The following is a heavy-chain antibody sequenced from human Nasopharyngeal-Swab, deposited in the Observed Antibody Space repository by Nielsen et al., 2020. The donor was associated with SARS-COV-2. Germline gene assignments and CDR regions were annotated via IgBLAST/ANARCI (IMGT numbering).Heavy chain of an antibody. Sequence: SQSLSLTCTVSGASISRYYWSCIRPAPGKGLEWIGYIYYSGSTNYNPSLKSRVTISVDTSKNQFSLKLSSVTAADTAVYYCARGGSGFLHYVFDYWGQGTLVTVSS. CDR3: ARGGSGFLHYVFDY. CDR1: GASISRYY. D-gene: IGHD6-19*01. J-gene: IGHJ4*02. V-gene: IGHV4-59*01. CDR2: IYYSGST.